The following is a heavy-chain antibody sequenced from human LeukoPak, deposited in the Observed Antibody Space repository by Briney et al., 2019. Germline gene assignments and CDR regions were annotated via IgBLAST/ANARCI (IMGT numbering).Heavy chain of an antibody. Sequence: SQTLSLTCTVSGGSISSGDYYWSWIRQPPGKGLEWIGYIYYSGSTYYNPSLKSRVTISVDTSKNQFSLKLSSVTAADTAVYYCARSRRYSAGAFDIWGQGTMVTVSS. CDR3: ARSRRYSAGAFDI. CDR2: IYYSGST. D-gene: IGHD6-13*01. V-gene: IGHV4-30-4*08. J-gene: IGHJ3*02. CDR1: GGSISSGDYY.